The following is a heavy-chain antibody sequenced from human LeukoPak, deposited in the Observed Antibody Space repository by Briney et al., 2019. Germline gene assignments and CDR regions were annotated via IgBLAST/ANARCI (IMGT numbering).Heavy chain of an antibody. CDR3: AKDGESSGHPYYFDY. CDR1: GFTFSSYA. V-gene: IGHV3-23*01. D-gene: IGHD6-25*01. CDR2: ISGSGGST. Sequence: PGGSLRLSCAASGFTFSSYAMSLVRQAPGKGLEWVSAISGSGGSTYYADPVKGRFTISRDNSKNTLYLQMNSLRAEDTAVYYCAKDGESSGHPYYFDYWGQGTLVTVSS. J-gene: IGHJ4*02.